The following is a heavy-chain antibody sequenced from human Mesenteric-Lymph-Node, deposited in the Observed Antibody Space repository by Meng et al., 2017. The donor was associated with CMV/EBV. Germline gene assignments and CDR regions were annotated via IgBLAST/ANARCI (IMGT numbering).Heavy chain of an antibody. Sequence: ASVKVSCKASGYTFTGYYMHWVRQAPGQGLEWMGWINPNSGGTNYAQKFQSRVTMTRDTSISTAYMELSRLRSDDTAVYYCARDTYDFWSGYPTDGMDVWGQGTTVTVSS. CDR1: GYTFTGYY. J-gene: IGHJ6*02. V-gene: IGHV1-2*02. CDR2: INPNSGGT. CDR3: ARDTYDFWSGYPTDGMDV. D-gene: IGHD3-3*01.